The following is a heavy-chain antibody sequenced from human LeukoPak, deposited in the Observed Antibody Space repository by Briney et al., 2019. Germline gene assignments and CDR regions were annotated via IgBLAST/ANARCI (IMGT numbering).Heavy chain of an antibody. J-gene: IGHJ4*02. CDR2: LSNTGNI. D-gene: IGHD3-10*02. Sequence: AGGSLRLSCAASGFTFSSYGMNWVRQAPGKGLEWLSYLSNTGNIHYAQSVKGRFTISRDNAESSLYLQMDGLRAEDTAVYYCARRGDSPMIGDHWGQGILATVAS. V-gene: IGHV3-48*01. CDR3: ARRGDSPMIGDH. CDR1: GFTFSSYG.